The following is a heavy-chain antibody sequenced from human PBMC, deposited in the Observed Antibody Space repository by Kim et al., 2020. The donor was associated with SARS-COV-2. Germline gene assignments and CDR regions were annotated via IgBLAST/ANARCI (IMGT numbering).Heavy chain of an antibody. CDR1: GYTFTSYG. Sequence: ASVKVSCKASGYTFTSYGISWVRQAPGQGLEWMGWISAYNGNTNYAQKLQGRVTMTTDTSTSTAYMELRSLRSDDTAVYYCAREFDYVWGSYRYTGFDYWGQGTLVTVSS. CDR2: ISAYNGNT. D-gene: IGHD3-16*02. V-gene: IGHV1-18*01. J-gene: IGHJ4*02. CDR3: AREFDYVWGSYRYTGFDY.